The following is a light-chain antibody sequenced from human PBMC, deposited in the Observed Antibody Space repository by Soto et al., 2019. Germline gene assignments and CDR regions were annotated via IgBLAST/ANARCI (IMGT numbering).Light chain of an antibody. CDR2: AAS. Sequence: DIQLTQSPSFLSASVGDRVTISCRASQDVSRFLAWYQQKPGKAPNLLIYAASTLQRGVPSRFSGSGSGTEFTLTSISLQPEDFATYYSQQLNSYVFTFGPVTKVDIK. V-gene: IGKV1-9*01. J-gene: IGKJ3*01. CDR1: QDVSRF. CDR3: QQLNSYVFT.